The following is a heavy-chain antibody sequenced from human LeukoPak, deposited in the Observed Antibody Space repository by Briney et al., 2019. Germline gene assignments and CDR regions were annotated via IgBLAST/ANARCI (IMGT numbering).Heavy chain of an antibody. CDR2: VSYDGSNK. CDR1: GFTFNRYA. Sequence: GGSLRLSCAASGFTFNRYAMHWVRQAPGKGLEWMAVVSYDGSNKYYGDSVKGRFTISRDNSKNTLYLQMNSLRAEDTAVYYCAKDRGSSWYYYYGMDVWGQGTTVTVS. D-gene: IGHD6-13*01. V-gene: IGHV3-30-3*01. CDR3: AKDRGSSWYYYYGMDV. J-gene: IGHJ6*02.